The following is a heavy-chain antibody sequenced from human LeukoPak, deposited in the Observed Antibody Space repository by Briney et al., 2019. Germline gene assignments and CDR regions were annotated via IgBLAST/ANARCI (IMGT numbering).Heavy chain of an antibody. V-gene: IGHV4-61*01. CDR3: ARDHFGSLDS. D-gene: IGHD3-10*01. J-gene: IGHJ4*02. Sequence: SETLSLTCTVSGFSVSTDSYCWGWIRQPPGKGLEWIGYDYCGGNTNYDPSLKRRVTISVDTSKNQFSLTLTSVTAADTAVYFCARDHFGSLDSWGQGILVTVSS. CDR1: GFSVSTDSYC. CDR2: DYCGGNT.